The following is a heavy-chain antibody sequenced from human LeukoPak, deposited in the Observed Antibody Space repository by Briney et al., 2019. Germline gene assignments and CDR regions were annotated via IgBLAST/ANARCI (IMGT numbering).Heavy chain of an antibody. Sequence: SETLSLTCTVSSGSISGHYWSWVRQPPGEGLEWIAYIYYNGVTKYNPSLKSRVTISLDTSENQFSLKLSSVTAADTAVYYCARQDYDFWSALTSYWGQGTLVTVSS. CDR2: IYYNGVT. J-gene: IGHJ4*02. CDR1: SGSISGHY. D-gene: IGHD3-3*01. V-gene: IGHV4-59*08. CDR3: ARQDYDFWSALTSY.